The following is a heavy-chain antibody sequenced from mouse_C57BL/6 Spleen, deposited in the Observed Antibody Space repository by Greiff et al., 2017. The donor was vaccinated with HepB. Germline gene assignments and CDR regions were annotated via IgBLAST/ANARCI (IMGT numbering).Heavy chain of an antibody. CDR2: IYPGSGST. J-gene: IGHJ1*03. Sequence: QVKLQQPGAELVKPGASVKMSCKASGYTFTSYWITWVKQRPGQGLEWIGDIYPGSGSTNYNEKFKSKATLPVDTSSSTAYMQLSSLTSEDSAVYYCALYYDYDGYFDVWGTGTTVTVSS. D-gene: IGHD2-4*01. V-gene: IGHV1-55*01. CDR1: GYTFTSYW. CDR3: ALYYDYDGYFDV.